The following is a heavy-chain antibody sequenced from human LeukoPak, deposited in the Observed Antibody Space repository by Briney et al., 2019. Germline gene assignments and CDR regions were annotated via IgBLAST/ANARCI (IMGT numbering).Heavy chain of an antibody. Sequence: PGGSLRLSCAASGFTFSSYAMSCVRQAPGKGLEWVSAISGSGGSTYYADSVKGRFTISRDNSKNTLYLQMNSLRAEDTAVYYCAKDLRSTPQYYDFWSGYYSAAFDIWGQGTMVTVSS. CDR1: GFTFSSYA. CDR2: ISGSGGST. CDR3: AKDLRSTPQYYDFWSGYYSAAFDI. V-gene: IGHV3-23*01. J-gene: IGHJ3*02. D-gene: IGHD3-3*01.